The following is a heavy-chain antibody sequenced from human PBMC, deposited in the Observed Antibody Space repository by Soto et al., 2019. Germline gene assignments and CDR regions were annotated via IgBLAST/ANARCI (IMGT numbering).Heavy chain of an antibody. D-gene: IGHD4-17*01. Sequence: QVQLVESGGGVVQPGRSLRLSCAASGFTCSSYGMHWVRQAPGKGLEWVAVISYDGSHKYYADSVKGRFTISRDNSKNTLYLHMNSLRAEDTAVYYCAKDPPTVVTPANAFDIWGQGTMVTVSS. J-gene: IGHJ3*02. CDR3: AKDPPTVVTPANAFDI. CDR1: GFTCSSYG. V-gene: IGHV3-30*18. CDR2: ISYDGSHK.